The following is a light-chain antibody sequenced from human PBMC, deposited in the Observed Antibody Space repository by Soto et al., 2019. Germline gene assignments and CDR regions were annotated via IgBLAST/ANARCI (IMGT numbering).Light chain of an antibody. J-gene: IGKJ5*01. CDR3: QQYGNLPT. CDR2: DAS. Sequence: DIHMSQSPSSLSASVGDRFTITCQASQDISHYLNWYHQKPGKAPKLLIYDASILERGVPSRLSGSGSGTEYTFTISNLQPEDIGTYYCQQYGNLPTFGQGTRLEIK. V-gene: IGKV1-33*01. CDR1: QDISHY.